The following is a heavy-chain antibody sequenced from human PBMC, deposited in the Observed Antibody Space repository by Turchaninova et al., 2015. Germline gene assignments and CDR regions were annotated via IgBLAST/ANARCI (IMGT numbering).Heavy chain of an antibody. CDR3: ARDQGPRDHPSSSF. CDR1: GYSISRGYY. Sequence: QVQLQESGPGLLKPSETLSLTCCVSGYSISRGYYWAGIREPPGKGLEWVATIYHDGRPYYNPSLESRVTISVDTSKNQFSLRLTSVTAADTAVYFCARDQGPRDHPSSSFWGQGTLVTVSS. D-gene: IGHD3-16*02. V-gene: IGHV4-38-2*02. CDR2: IYHDGRP. J-gene: IGHJ4*02.